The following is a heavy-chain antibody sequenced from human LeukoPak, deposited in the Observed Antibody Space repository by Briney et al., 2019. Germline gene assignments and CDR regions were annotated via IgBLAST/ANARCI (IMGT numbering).Heavy chain of an antibody. V-gene: IGHV1-18*04. CDR1: GYTFTGYY. Sequence: ASVKVSCKASGYTFTGYYMHWVRQAPGQGLEWMGSISPYTGDTKYAERLQDRVIMTTDTSTRTAYMELRSLTSDDTAVFYCARDQYDSVWGSYRPYFDFWGQGTLVTVSS. D-gene: IGHD3-16*02. J-gene: IGHJ4*02. CDR3: ARDQYDSVWGSYRPYFDF. CDR2: ISPYTGDT.